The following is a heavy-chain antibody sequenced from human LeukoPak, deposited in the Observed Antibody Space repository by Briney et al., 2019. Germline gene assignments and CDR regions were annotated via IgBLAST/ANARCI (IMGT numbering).Heavy chain of an antibody. D-gene: IGHD3-3*01. CDR1: GFTFSSYA. CDR2: ISYDGSNK. CDR3: AGEYYDFWSGYSPNFDY. V-gene: IGHV3-30-3*01. Sequence: GGSLRLSCAASGFTFSSYAMHWVRQAPGKGLEWVAVISYDGSNKYYADSVKGRFTISRDNSKNTLYLQMNSLRAEDTAVYYCAGEYYDFWSGYSPNFDYWGQGTLVTVSS. J-gene: IGHJ4*02.